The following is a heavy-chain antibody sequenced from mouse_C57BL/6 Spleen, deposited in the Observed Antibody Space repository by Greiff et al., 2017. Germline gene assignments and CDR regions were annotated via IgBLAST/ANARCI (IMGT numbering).Heavy chain of an antibody. CDR3: AREAYGGYFDY. D-gene: IGHD1-1*01. Sequence: EVKVEESEGGLVQPGSSMKLSCTASGFTFSDYYMAWVRQVPEKGLEWVANINYDGSSTYYLDSLKSRFIISRDNAKNILYLQISSLKSEDTATYYCAREAYGGYFDYWGQGTTLTVSS. J-gene: IGHJ2*01. CDR2: INYDGSST. V-gene: IGHV5-16*01. CDR1: GFTFSDYY.